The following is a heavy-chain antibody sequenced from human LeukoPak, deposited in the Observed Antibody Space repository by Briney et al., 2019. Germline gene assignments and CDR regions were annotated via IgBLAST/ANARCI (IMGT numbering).Heavy chain of an antibody. CDR2: ISYDGSNK. Sequence: GGSLRLSCAASGFTFSSYGMHWVRQAPGKGLEWVAVISYDGSNKYYADSVKGRFTISRDNSKNTLYLQMNSLRAEDTAVYYCAKVALESHFDYWGQGTLVTVSS. J-gene: IGHJ4*02. V-gene: IGHV3-30*18. CDR3: AKVALESHFDY. CDR1: GFTFSSYG.